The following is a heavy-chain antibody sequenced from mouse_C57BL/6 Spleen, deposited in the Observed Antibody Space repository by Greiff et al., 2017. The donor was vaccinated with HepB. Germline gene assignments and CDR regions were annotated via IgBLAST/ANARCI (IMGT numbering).Heavy chain of an antibody. CDR2: IHPNSGST. V-gene: IGHV1-64*01. Sequence: VQLQQPGAELVKPGASVKLSCKASGYTLTSYWMHWVKQRPGQGLEWIGMIHPNSGSTNYNEKFKSKATLTVDKSSSTAYMQLSSLTSEDSAVYYCARGSYYGSSFDYWGQGTTLTVSS. CDR3: ARGSYYGSSFDY. CDR1: GYTLTSYW. J-gene: IGHJ2*01. D-gene: IGHD1-1*01.